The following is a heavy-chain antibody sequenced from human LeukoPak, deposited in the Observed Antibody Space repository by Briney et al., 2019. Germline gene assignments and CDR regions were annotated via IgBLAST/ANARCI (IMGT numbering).Heavy chain of an antibody. CDR1: GGSISNKY. D-gene: IGHD3-22*01. V-gene: IGHV4-59*12. J-gene: IGHJ4*02. Sequence: SETLSLTCTVSGGSISNKYWSWIRQPPGKGLEWIGYIYYSGSTNYNPSLKSRVTMSVDTSKNQFSLKLSSVTAADTAVYYCAGEYYYDSSGYYYFVYWGQGTLVTVSS. CDR3: AGEYYYDSSGYYYFVY. CDR2: IYYSGST.